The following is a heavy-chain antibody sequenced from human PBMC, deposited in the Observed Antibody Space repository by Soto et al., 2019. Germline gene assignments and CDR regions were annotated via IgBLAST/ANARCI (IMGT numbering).Heavy chain of an antibody. J-gene: IGHJ4*02. D-gene: IGHD3-16*01. CDR1: GYTFTNYA. CDR3: ARGAIMYYFDY. Sequence: ASVKVSCKASGYTFTNYAMHWVRLPPGQRLEWMGWINAGTGNTKYSQNFQGRVTITRDTSASTAYMELSSLKSEDTAMYYCARGAIMYYFDYWGQGTLVTVSS. V-gene: IGHV1-3*01. CDR2: INAGTGNT.